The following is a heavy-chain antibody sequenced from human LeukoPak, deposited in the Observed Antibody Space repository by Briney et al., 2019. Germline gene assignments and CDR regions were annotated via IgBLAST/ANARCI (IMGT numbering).Heavy chain of an antibody. CDR2: ISGSGGSM. CDR1: GFTFSSYA. V-gene: IGHV3-23*01. CDR3: AREVRSGYYYVPGAFPI. D-gene: IGHD3-22*01. Sequence: GGSLRLSCAASGFTFSSYAMSWVRQAPGKGLEWVSAISGSGGSMYYADSVKGRFTISRDNSKNTLNLQMNSLRAEDTAVYYCAREVRSGYYYVPGAFPIWGQGTRVTVSS. J-gene: IGHJ3*02.